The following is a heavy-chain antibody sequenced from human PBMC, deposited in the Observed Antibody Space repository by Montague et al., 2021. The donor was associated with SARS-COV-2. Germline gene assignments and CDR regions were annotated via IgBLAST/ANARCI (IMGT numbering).Heavy chain of an antibody. Sequence: PALVKPTQTLTLTCTFSGFSLSTSGMCVSWIRQPPGKALEWLARIDWDDDKYYSISLKTRLTISKDTSKNQVVLTMTNMDPVDTATYYCARMTGTTAFDYWGQGTLVTVSS. CDR3: ARMTGTTAFDY. V-gene: IGHV2-70*11. CDR2: IDWDDDK. CDR1: GFSLSTSGMC. J-gene: IGHJ4*02. D-gene: IGHD1-1*01.